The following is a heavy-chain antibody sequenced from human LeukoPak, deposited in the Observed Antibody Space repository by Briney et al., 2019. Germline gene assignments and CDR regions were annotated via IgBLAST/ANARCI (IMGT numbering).Heavy chain of an antibody. D-gene: IGHD1-26*01. Sequence: ASVKVSCKASGYTSTSYYMHWVRQAPGQGLEWMGIINPSGGSTSYAQKFQGRVTMTRDTSTSTVYMELSSLRSEDTAVYYCARNQWELLEYYGMDVWGQGTTVTVSS. V-gene: IGHV1-46*01. CDR1: GYTSTSYY. J-gene: IGHJ6*02. CDR2: INPSGGST. CDR3: ARNQWELLEYYGMDV.